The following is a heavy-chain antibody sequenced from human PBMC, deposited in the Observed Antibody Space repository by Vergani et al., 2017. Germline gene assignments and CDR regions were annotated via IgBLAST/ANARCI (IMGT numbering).Heavy chain of an antibody. CDR1: GYTFTGYY. J-gene: IGHJ4*02. D-gene: IGHD2-15*01. Sequence: QVQLVQSGAEVKKPGASVKVSCKASGYTFTGYYIHWVRQAPGQGLEWMGWINPNSGGTNYAQKFQGRVTMTRDTSISTAYMELSRLRSDDTAVYYCARDPYCSGGSCNDYWSQGTLVTVYS. V-gene: IGHV1-2*02. CDR3: ARDPYCSGGSCNDY. CDR2: INPNSGGT.